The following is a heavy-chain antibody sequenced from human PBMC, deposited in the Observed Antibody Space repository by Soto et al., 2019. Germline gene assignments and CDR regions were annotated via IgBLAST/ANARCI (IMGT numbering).Heavy chain of an antibody. CDR2: ISSSSSYI. CDR3: ARVVVAAPDY. Sequence: GSLRLSCAASGFTFSSYSMNWVRQAPGKGLEWVSSISSSSSYIYYADSVKGRFTISRDNAKNSLYLQMNSLRAEDTAVYYCARVVVAAPDYWAREPWSPSPQ. V-gene: IGHV3-21*01. J-gene: IGHJ4*02. CDR1: GFTFSSYS. D-gene: IGHD2-15*01.